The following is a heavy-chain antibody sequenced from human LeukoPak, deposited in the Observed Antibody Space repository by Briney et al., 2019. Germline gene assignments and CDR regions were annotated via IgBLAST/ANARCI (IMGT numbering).Heavy chain of an antibody. J-gene: IGHJ4*02. CDR1: GFTFRSYA. D-gene: IGHD2-2*01. Sequence: GGSLRLSCAASGFTFRSYAMNWVRQAPGKWLEWVSAISADGDSTYYADSVKGRFTISRDNSKNTLYLQMNGLRPGDTAVYYCAKRRYCTSTSCHDFDYWGQGTLVTVSS. CDR2: ISADGDST. V-gene: IGHV3-23*01. CDR3: AKRRYCTSTSCHDFDY.